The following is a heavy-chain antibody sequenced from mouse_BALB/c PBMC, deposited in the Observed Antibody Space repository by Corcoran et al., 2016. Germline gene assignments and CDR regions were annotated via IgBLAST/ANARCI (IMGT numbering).Heavy chain of an antibody. CDR3: ARNTDAWFAY. CDR1: GFSLSTSGMG. CDR2: IYWDDDK. Sequence: QVTLKESGPGILQPSQTLSLTCSFSGFSLSTSGMGVSWIRQPSGKGLEWLAHIYWDDDKRYNPSLKSRLTISKDTSRNQVFLKITSVDTADTATYDCARNTDAWFAYWGQGTLVTVSA. J-gene: IGHJ3*01. V-gene: IGHV8-12*01.